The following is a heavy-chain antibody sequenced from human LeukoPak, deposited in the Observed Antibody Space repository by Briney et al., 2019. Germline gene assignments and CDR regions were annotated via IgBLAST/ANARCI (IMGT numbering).Heavy chain of an antibody. Sequence: GGSLRLSCAASGFTVSSNYMSWVRQAPGKGLEWVSSISSSSSYIYYADSVKGRFTISRDNAKNSLYLQMNSLRAEDTAVYYCARDAGGKPLDYWGQGTLVTVSS. V-gene: IGHV3-21*01. CDR1: GFTVSSNY. CDR2: ISSSSSYI. D-gene: IGHD4-23*01. J-gene: IGHJ4*02. CDR3: ARDAGGKPLDY.